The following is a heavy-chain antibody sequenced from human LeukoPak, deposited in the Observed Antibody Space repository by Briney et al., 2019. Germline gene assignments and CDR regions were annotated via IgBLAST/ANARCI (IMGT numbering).Heavy chain of an antibody. CDR3: ARDIVVVPAAIWWFDP. J-gene: IGHJ5*02. D-gene: IGHD2-2*02. CDR2: IYYSGST. CDR1: GGSISSYY. Sequence: PSETLSLTCTVSGGSISSYYWSWIRQPPGKGLEWIGYIYYSGSTYYNPSLKSRVTISVDTSKNQFSLKLSSVTAADTAVYYCARDIVVVPAAIWWFDPWGQGTLVTVSS. V-gene: IGHV4-4*08.